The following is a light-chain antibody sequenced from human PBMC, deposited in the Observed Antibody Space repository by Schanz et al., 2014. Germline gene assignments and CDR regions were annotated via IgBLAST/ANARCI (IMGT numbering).Light chain of an antibody. CDR1: QSVTSSY. V-gene: IGKV3-20*01. CDR3: QQYNKWPDT. CDR2: GAS. J-gene: IGKJ2*01. Sequence: EIVLTQSPGTLSLSPGERATLSCRASQSVTSSYLAWYQQTPGQAPRLLIYGASSRATGIPDRFSGSGSGTVFTLTLSSLQSGDFAVYYCQQYNKWPDTFGQGTRVEMK.